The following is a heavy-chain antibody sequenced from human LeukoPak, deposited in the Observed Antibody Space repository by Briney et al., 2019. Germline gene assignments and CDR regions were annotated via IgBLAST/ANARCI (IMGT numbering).Heavy chain of an antibody. CDR2: IKQDGSEK. V-gene: IGHV3-7*04. J-gene: IGHJ3*02. D-gene: IGHD1-26*01. CDR3: ARGGGRATAHNFI. CDR1: GFTFSSYW. Sequence: PGGSLRLSCAASGFTFSSYWMSWVRQAPGKGVEWVANIKQDGSEKYYVDSVKGRFTISRDNAKNSLYLQMNSLRAEDTAVYYCARGGGRATAHNFIWGQGTMVTVSS.